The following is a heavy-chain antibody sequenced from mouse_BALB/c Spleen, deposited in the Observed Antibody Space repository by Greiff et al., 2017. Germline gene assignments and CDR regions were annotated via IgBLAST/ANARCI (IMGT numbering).Heavy chain of an antibody. J-gene: IGHJ2*01. D-gene: IGHD1-1*01. V-gene: IGHV14-3*02. CDR1: GFNIKDTY. Sequence: EVQLQQSGAELVKPGASVKLSCTASGFNIKDTYMHWVKQRPEQGLEWIGRIDPANGNTKYDPKFQGKATITADTSSNTAYLQLSSLTSEDTAVYYCARLTTVVAPAYWGQGTTLTVSS. CDR2: IDPANGNT. CDR3: ARLTTVVAPAY.